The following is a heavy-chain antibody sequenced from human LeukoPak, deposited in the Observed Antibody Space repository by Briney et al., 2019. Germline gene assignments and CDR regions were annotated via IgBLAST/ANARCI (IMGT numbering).Heavy chain of an antibody. CDR3: ARVREMATTLDY. J-gene: IGHJ4*02. V-gene: IGHV4-34*01. Sequence: SETLSLTCAVYGGSFSGYYWSWIRQPPGKGPEWIGEINHSGSTNYNPSLKSRVTISVDTSKNQFSLKLSSVTAADTAVYYCARVREMATTLDYWGQGTLVAVSS. CDR1: GGSFSGYY. CDR2: INHSGST. D-gene: IGHD5-24*01.